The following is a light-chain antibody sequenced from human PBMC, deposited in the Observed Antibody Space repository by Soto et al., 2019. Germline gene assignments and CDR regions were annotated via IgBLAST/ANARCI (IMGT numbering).Light chain of an antibody. CDR2: EVS. J-gene: IGLJ2*01. CDR3: TSYAGNNNVI. Sequence: VLTQPPSASGSPGQSVTISCTGTSSDVGGYKHVSWYQQHPGKAPKLMIFEVSKRPSGVPDRFSGSKSGNTASLTVSGLQAEDEADYYCTSYAGNNNVIFGGGTKVTVL. V-gene: IGLV2-8*01. CDR1: SSDVGGYKH.